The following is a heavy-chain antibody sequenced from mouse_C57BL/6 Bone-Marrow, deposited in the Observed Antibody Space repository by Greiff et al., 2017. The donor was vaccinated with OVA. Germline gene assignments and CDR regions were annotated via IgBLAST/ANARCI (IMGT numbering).Heavy chain of an antibody. V-gene: IGHV5-2*01. CDR2: INSDGGST. Sequence: DVMLVESGGGLVQPGESLKLSCESNEYEFPSHDMSWVRKTPEKRLELVAAINSDGGSTYYPDTMKRRFIISRDNTKKTLYLQRSRLRSEDTALYYCARHGNLEGFAYWGQGTLVTVSA. CDR1: EYEFPSHD. J-gene: IGHJ3*01. CDR3: ARHGNLEGFAY.